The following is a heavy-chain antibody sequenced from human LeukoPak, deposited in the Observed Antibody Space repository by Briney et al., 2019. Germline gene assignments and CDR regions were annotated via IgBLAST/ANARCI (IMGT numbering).Heavy chain of an antibody. D-gene: IGHD2-21*02. CDR2: IDWDDDK. Sequence: SGPTLVNPTQTLTLTCTLSGFSLSTSGMCVSWIRQPPGKALEWLARIDWDDDKYYSTSLKTRLTISKDTSKNQVVLTMTNMDPVDTATYYCARIQVVTAPYYYYYYMDVWGKGTTVTVSS. CDR3: ARIQVVTAPYYYYYYMDV. J-gene: IGHJ6*03. V-gene: IGHV2-70*11. CDR1: GFSLSTSGMC.